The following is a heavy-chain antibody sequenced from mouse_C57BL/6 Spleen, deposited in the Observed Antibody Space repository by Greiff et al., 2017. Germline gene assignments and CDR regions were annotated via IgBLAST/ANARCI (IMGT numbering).Heavy chain of an antibody. Sequence: VQLQQSGPELVKPGASVKISCKASGYAFSSSWMNWVKQRPGKGLEWIGRIYPGDGDTNYNGKFKGKATLTADKSSSTAYMQLSSLTSEDSAVXFCARGSYVDYFDYWGQGTTLTVSS. CDR1: GYAFSSSW. V-gene: IGHV1-82*01. CDR2: IYPGDGDT. J-gene: IGHJ2*01. CDR3: ARGSYVDYFDY. D-gene: IGHD1-1*02.